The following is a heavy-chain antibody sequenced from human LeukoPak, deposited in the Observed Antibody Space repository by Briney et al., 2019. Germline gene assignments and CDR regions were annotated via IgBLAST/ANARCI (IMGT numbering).Heavy chain of an antibody. CDR2: INHSGST. CDR1: GGSFSGYY. CDR3: ARGRNDRKAYPHYYDSSGYYYDDY. V-gene: IGHV4-34*01. Sequence: SETLSLTCAVYGGSFSGYYWSWIRQPPGKGLQWIGEINHSGSTNYNPSLKSRVTISVDTSKNQFSLKLSSVTAADTAVYYCARGRNDRKAYPHYYDSSGYYYDDYWGQGTLVTVSS. J-gene: IGHJ4*02. D-gene: IGHD3-22*01.